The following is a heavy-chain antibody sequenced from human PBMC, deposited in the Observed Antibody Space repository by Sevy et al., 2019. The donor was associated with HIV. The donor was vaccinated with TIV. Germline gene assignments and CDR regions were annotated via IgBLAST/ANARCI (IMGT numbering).Heavy chain of an antibody. V-gene: IGHV3-11*01. D-gene: IGHD4-17*01. J-gene: IGHJ6*02. CDR2: ISGSDTTM. Sequence: GGSLRLSCAASGFTLSDYYMSWIRQAPGKGLEWLSCISGSDTTMHYADSVKGRFTISRDNAKNSLYLQMNSLRAEDTAVYYCARDHVKDGDLGDYYYFAMDVWGQGTTVTVSS. CDR1: GFTLSDYY. CDR3: ARDHVKDGDLGDYYYFAMDV.